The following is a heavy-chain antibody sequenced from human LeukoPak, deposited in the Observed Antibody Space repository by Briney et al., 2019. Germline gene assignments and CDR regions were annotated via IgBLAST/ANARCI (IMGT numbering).Heavy chain of an antibody. CDR2: IRYDGSNK. CDR3: AKDSVRTTVTTPLDY. Sequence: SCKASGYTFTGYYMHWVRQAPGKGLEWVAFIRYDGSNKYYADSVKGRFTISRDNSKNTLYLQMNSLRAEDTAVYYCAKDSVRTTVTTPLDYWGQGTLVTVSS. CDR1: GYTFTGYY. V-gene: IGHV3-30*02. D-gene: IGHD4-11*01. J-gene: IGHJ4*02.